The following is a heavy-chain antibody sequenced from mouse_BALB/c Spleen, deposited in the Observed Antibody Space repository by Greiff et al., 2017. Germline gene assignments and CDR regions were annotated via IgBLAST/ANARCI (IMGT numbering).Heavy chain of an antibody. CDR1: GYTFTSYY. V-gene: IGHV1S81*02. J-gene: IGHJ1*01. CDR2: INPSNGGT. D-gene: IGHD1-2*01. CDR3: TRGNYYGFYWYFDV. Sequence: QVQLQQPGAELVKPGASVKLSCKASGYTFTSYYMYWVKQRPGQGLEWIGGINPSNGGTNFNEKFKSKATLTVDKSSSTAYMQLSSLTSEDSAVYYCTRGNYYGFYWYFDVWGAGTTVTVSS.